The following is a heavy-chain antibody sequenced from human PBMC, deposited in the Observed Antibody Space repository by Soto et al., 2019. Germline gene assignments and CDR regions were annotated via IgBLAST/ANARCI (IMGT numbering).Heavy chain of an antibody. CDR3: ARDNAAMIHYYGMDV. Sequence: ASVKVSCKASGYTFTGYYMHWVRQAPGQGLEWMGWINPNSGGTNYAQKFQGWVTMTRDTSISKAYMELSRLRSDDTAVYYCARDNAAMIHYYGMDVWGQGTTVTVSS. D-gene: IGHD5-18*01. CDR2: INPNSGGT. CDR1: GYTFTGYY. V-gene: IGHV1-2*04. J-gene: IGHJ6*02.